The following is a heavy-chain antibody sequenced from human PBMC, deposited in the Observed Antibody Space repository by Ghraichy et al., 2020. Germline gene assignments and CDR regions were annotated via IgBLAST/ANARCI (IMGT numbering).Heavy chain of an antibody. V-gene: IGHV3-66*01. J-gene: IGHJ4*02. D-gene: IGHD1-26*01. Sequence: GGSLRLSCAASGFTVSSNYMSWVRQAPGKGLEWVSVIYSGGSAYYADSVKGRFTISRDNSKNTLYLQMNSLRAEDTAVYYCGRGWELLPDTIYYWGQGTLVTVSS. CDR3: GRGWELLPDTIYY. CDR1: GFTVSSNY. CDR2: IYSGGSA.